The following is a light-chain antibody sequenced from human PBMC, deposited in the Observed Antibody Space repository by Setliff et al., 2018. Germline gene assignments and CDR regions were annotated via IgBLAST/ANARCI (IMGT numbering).Light chain of an antibody. V-gene: IGLV2-14*01. Sequence: QSALAQPASVSESPGQSITISCAGTSSDVGAYSHVSWYQQYPGKAPKLMISEVSNRPSGVSYRFSGSKSGNTASLTISGLQAEDEADYYCMSYTTIRTYVFGTGTKVTVL. J-gene: IGLJ1*01. CDR3: MSYTTIRTYV. CDR2: EVS. CDR1: SSDVGAYSH.